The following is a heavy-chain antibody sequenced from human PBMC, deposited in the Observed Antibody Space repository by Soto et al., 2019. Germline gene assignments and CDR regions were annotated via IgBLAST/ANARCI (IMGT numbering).Heavy chain of an antibody. CDR2: ISSSSSTI. Sequence: GGSLRLSCAASGFTFSSYSMNWVRQAPGKGLEWVSYISSSSSTIYYADSVKGRFTISRDNAKNSLYLQMNSLRAEDTAVYYCARDGKGQQLTTSDFDYWGQGTLVTVSS. CDR1: GFTFSSYS. J-gene: IGHJ4*02. D-gene: IGHD6-13*01. V-gene: IGHV3-48*01. CDR3: ARDGKGQQLTTSDFDY.